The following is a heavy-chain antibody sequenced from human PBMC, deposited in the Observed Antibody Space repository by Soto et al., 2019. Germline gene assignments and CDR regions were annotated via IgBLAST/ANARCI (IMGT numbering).Heavy chain of an antibody. V-gene: IGHV3-21*01. J-gene: IGHJ4*02. Sequence: GGSLRISCAASGFTFSSYSMNWVRQAPGKGLEWVSSISSSSSYIYYADSVKGRFTISRDNAKNSLYLQMNSLRAEDTAVYYCARDCSSTSCYFDYWGQGTLVTVSS. D-gene: IGHD2-2*01. CDR3: ARDCSSTSCYFDY. CDR2: ISSSSSYI. CDR1: GFTFSSYS.